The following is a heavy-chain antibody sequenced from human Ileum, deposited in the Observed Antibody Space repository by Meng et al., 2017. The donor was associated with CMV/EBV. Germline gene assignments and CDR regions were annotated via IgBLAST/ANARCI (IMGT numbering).Heavy chain of an antibody. CDR1: FSGYY. Sequence: FSGYYWSWIRQPPGKGLEWIGEINHSGSTNYNPSLKSRVTISVDTSKNQFSLKLSSVTAADTAAYYCARAPRWMRVVVPAAISFWFDPWGQGTLVTVSS. J-gene: IGHJ5*02. CDR2: INHSGST. CDR3: ARAPRWMRVVVPAAISFWFDP. D-gene: IGHD2-2*02. V-gene: IGHV4-34*01.